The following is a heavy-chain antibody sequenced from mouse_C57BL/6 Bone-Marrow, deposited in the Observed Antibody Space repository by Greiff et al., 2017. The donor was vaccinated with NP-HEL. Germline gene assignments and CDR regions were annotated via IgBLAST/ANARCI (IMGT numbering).Heavy chain of an antibody. Sequence: QVQLQQPGAELVKPGASVKMSCKASGYTFTSYWITWVKQRPGQGLEWIGDIYPGSGSTNYNEKFKSKATLTVDTSSSTAYMQLSSLTSEDSAVYYCARNGYDVGYVDVWGTGTTVTVSS. V-gene: IGHV1-55*01. CDR1: GYTFTSYW. D-gene: IGHD2-2*01. J-gene: IGHJ1*03. CDR2: IYPGSGST. CDR3: ARNGYDVGYVDV.